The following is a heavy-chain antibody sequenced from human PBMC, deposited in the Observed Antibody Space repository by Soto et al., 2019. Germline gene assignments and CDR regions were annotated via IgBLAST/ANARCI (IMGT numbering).Heavy chain of an antibody. Sequence: GGSLRLSCEASGFTFSGFDMHWVRQPTGKGLEWVSSIGTAGDTYYAVSVKGRFTISRDNAKNSLSLQMNSLRAGDMAVYFCAKSQEIGTHFFDSWGQGTQVTV. CDR3: AKSQEIGTHFFDS. J-gene: IGHJ4*02. V-gene: IGHV3-13*01. D-gene: IGHD6-13*01. CDR2: IGTAGDT. CDR1: GFTFSGFD.